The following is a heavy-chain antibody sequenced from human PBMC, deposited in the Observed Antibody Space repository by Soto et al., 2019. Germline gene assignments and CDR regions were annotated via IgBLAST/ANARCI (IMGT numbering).Heavy chain of an antibody. Sequence: SVKVSCKASGGTFSSYAISWVRQAPGQGLEWMGGIIPIFGTANYAQKCQGRVTITADKSTSTAYMELSSLRSEDTAVYYCATGRDSSGSQFDYWGQGTLVTVSS. V-gene: IGHV1-69*06. D-gene: IGHD6-19*01. J-gene: IGHJ4*02. CDR3: ATGRDSSGSQFDY. CDR2: IIPIFGTA. CDR1: GGTFSSYA.